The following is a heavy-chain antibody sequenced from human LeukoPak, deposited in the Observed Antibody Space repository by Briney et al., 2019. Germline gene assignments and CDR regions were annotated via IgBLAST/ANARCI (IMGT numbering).Heavy chain of an antibody. V-gene: IGHV4-34*01. Sequence: SETLSLTCAVYGGSFSDYYWSWIRQPPGKGLEWIGEINHSGSTNYNPSLKSRVTISVDTSKNQFSLKLSSVTAADTAVYYCARPSPGYSSSVIFNWFDPWGQGTLVTVSS. D-gene: IGHD6-6*01. J-gene: IGHJ5*02. CDR1: GGSFSDYY. CDR3: ARPSPGYSSSVIFNWFDP. CDR2: INHSGST.